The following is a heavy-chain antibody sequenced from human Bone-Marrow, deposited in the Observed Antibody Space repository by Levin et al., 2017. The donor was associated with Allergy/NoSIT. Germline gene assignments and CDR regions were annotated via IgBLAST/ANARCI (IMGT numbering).Heavy chain of an antibody. Sequence: GESLKISCATSGFALGGFDMHWVRQAPGKGPEWVADISFDGKTANYAASVSGRFTVSRDNSRNTVYLHLYNLSPEDTARYYCAKDLSHSTDWPFFDSWGQGTLVTVSS. J-gene: IGHJ4*02. D-gene: IGHD6-19*01. CDR3: AKDLSHSTDWPFFDS. CDR1: GFALGGFD. CDR2: ISFDGKTA. V-gene: IGHV3-30*18.